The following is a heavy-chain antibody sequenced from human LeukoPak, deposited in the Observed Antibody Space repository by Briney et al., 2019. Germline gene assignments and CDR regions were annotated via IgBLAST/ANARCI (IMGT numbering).Heavy chain of an antibody. J-gene: IGHJ6*02. D-gene: IGHD3-10*01. CDR1: GFTFSSYA. CDR3: AKSRFPYYGSGSWNYGMDV. Sequence: PGGSLRLSCAASGFTFSSYAMSWVRQAPGKGLEWVSAISGSGGSTYYADSVKGRFTISRDNSKNTLYLQMNSLRAEDTAVYYCAKSRFPYYGSGSWNYGMDVWGQGSTVTVSS. CDR2: ISGSGGST. V-gene: IGHV3-23*01.